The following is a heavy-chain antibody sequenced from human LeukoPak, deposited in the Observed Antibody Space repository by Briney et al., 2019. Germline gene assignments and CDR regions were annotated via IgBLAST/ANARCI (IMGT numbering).Heavy chain of an antibody. D-gene: IGHD2-15*01. Sequence: HSETLSLTCAVSGGSISSSNGWSWVRQPPGKGLEWIGQIYHSGSTNYNPSLKSRVTISVDKSKNQFSLKLRSVTAADTAVYYCARPLPLGYCSGGSCYGRGAWFDRWGQGTLVTVSS. J-gene: IGHJ5*02. V-gene: IGHV4-4*02. CDR2: IYHSGST. CDR3: ARPLPLGYCSGGSCYGRGAWFDR. CDR1: GGSISSSNG.